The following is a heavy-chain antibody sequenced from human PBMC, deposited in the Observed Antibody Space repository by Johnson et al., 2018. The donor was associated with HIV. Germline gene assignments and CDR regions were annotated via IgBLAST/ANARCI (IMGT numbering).Heavy chain of an antibody. J-gene: IGHJ3*02. Sequence: QVQLVESGGGVVQPGRSLRLSCAASGFTFSSYGMHWVRQAPGKGLEWVAVISYDGSNKYYADSVKGRFTISRDNSKNTLYRQMNSLRAEDTAVYYCAQMGGYYASSGDYPAGAFDIWGQGTMVTVSS. CDR3: AQMGGYYASSGDYPAGAFDI. V-gene: IGHV3-30*03. CDR1: GFTFSSYG. CDR2: ISYDGSNK. D-gene: IGHD3-22*01.